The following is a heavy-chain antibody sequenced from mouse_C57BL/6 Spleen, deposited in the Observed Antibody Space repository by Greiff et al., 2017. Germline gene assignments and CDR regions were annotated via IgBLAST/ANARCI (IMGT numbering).Heavy chain of an antibody. CDR2: INPSNGGT. V-gene: IGHV1-53*01. CDR3: ARVPYYDYDVDAMDY. Sequence: VQLQQPGTELVKPGASVKLSCKASGYTFTSYWMHWVKQRPGQGLEWIGNINPSNGGTNYNEKFKSKATLTVDKSSSTAYMQLSSLTSEDSAVYYCARVPYYDYDVDAMDYWGQGTSVTVSS. J-gene: IGHJ4*01. CDR1: GYTFTSYW. D-gene: IGHD2-4*01.